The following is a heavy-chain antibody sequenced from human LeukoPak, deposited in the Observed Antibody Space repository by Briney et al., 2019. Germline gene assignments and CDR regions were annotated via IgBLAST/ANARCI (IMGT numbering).Heavy chain of an antibody. CDR1: GFTFDDYA. D-gene: IGHD3-3*01. Sequence: GGSLRLSCAASGFTFDDYAMHWVRQAPGKGLEWVSGISWNSGSIGYADSVKGRFTISRDNAKNSLYLQMNSLRAEDTALYYCAKDIAGGYYDFWSGYYAFDIWGQGTMVTVSS. J-gene: IGHJ3*02. CDR2: ISWNSGSI. V-gene: IGHV3-9*01. CDR3: AKDIAGGYYDFWSGYYAFDI.